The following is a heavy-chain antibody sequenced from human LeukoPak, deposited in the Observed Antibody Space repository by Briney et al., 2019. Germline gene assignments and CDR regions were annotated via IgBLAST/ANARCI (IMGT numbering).Heavy chain of an antibody. Sequence: PGRSLRLSCAASGFTFSSYAMHWVRQAPGKGLEWVAVISYDGSNKYYADSVKGRFTISRDNSKNTLYLQMNSLRAEDTAVYYCARDEYYYDSSGHLRFDYWGQGTLVTVSS. V-gene: IGHV3-30-3*01. CDR1: GFTFSSYA. D-gene: IGHD3-22*01. CDR3: ARDEYYYDSSGHLRFDY. J-gene: IGHJ4*02. CDR2: ISYDGSNK.